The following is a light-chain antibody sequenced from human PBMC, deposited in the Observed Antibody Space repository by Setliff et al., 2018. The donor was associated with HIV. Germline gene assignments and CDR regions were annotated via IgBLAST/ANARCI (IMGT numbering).Light chain of an antibody. J-gene: IGLJ2*01. CDR2: DNN. CDR1: NSNIGAGFD. Sequence: QSALAQPPSVSGAPGQRVTISCTGNNSNIGAGFDVHWYQQFPGTAPKVVIYDNNNRPSGVPDRFSGTKSGSSASLAITGLQAEDEADYYCQSYDSSLSVVFGGGTKVTVL. V-gene: IGLV1-40*01. CDR3: QSYDSSLSVV.